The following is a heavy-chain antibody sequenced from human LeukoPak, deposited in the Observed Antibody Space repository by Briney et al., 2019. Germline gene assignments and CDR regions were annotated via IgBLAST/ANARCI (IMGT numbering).Heavy chain of an antibody. CDR2: ISAYNGNT. J-gene: IGHJ5*02. V-gene: IGHV1-18*04. Sequence: GASVKVSCKASGYTFTGYYMHWVRQAPGQGLEWMGWISAYNGNTNYAQKLQGRVTMTTDTSTSTAYMELRSLRSDDTAVYYCARGRKDSSSYGVLFDPWGQGTLVTVSS. CDR3: ARGRKDSSSYGVLFDP. D-gene: IGHD6-6*01. CDR1: GYTFTGYY.